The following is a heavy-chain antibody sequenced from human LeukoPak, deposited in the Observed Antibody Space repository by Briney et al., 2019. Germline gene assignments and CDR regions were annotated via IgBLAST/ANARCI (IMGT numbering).Heavy chain of an antibody. CDR2: ISYDGSNK. J-gene: IGHJ5*02. CDR1: GFTFSDYA. V-gene: IGHV3-30*04. CDR3: ARGYSTSWSNWFDP. Sequence: GGSLRLSCAASGFTFSDYAMHWVHQAPGEGLEWVAVISYDGSNKYYGDSVKGRFTISRDNSKNTLSLQMNSLRAEDTAVYFCARGYSTSWSNWFDPWGQGTLVTVSS. D-gene: IGHD6-13*01.